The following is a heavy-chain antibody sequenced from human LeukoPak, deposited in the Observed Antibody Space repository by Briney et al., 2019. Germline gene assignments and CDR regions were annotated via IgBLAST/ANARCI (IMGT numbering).Heavy chain of an antibody. V-gene: IGHV1-2*02. CDR2: VIPNSGGT. D-gene: IGHD2-15*01. CDR3: ARGVLLQGRGAFDI. CDR1: GYTLSVYY. J-gene: IGHJ3*02. Sequence: ASVEVSCKASGYTLSVYYIHWLRHAPGQGLEWMGWVIPNSGGTNYAQKYQDRVTMTRDTSISTAYMELSGLTDADTAVYYCARGVLLQGRGAFDIWGQGAMVTVSS.